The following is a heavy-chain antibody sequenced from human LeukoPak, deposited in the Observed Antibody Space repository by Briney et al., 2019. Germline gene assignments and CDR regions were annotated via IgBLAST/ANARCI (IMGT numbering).Heavy chain of an antibody. CDR1: GFTFDDYA. V-gene: IGHV3-9*01. CDR2: ISWNSGSI. Sequence: PGRSLRLSCAASGFTFDDYAMHWVRQAPGKGLEWVSGISWNSGSIGYADSVKGRFTISRDNAKNSLYLQMNSLRAEDTALYYCARNLYYYDSSGYYYYWGQGTLVTVSS. J-gene: IGHJ4*02. D-gene: IGHD3-22*01. CDR3: ARNLYYYDSSGYYYY.